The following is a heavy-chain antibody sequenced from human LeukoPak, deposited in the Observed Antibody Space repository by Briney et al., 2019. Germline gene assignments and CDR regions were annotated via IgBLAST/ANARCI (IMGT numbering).Heavy chain of an antibody. CDR2: IKQDGSEK. V-gene: IGHV3-7*01. Sequence: GGSLRLSCAASGFTFSSYWMSWVRQAPGKGLEWVANIKQDGSEKYYVDSVKGRFTISRDNAKNSLYLQMNSLRAEDTAVYFCARLGRYCSSGSCFVGHWGQGTLVTVSS. CDR1: GFTFSSYW. D-gene: IGHD2-15*01. CDR3: ARLGRYCSSGSCFVGH. J-gene: IGHJ5*02.